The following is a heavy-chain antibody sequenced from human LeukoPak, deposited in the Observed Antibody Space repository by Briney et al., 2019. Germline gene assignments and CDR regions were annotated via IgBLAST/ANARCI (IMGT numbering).Heavy chain of an antibody. CDR3: TKRSPGIGAGGYFDF. V-gene: IGHV3-30*18. Sequence: GGSLRLSCTASKFTFSHYGMQWVRQAPGKGLEWVAVISSDGSIKVYADSVKGRFTLSRDNSINTVDLQMNSLRAEDTALYYCTKRSPGIGAGGYFDFWGQETLVTVSS. CDR1: KFTFSHYG. CDR2: ISSDGSIK. J-gene: IGHJ4*02. D-gene: IGHD6-13*01.